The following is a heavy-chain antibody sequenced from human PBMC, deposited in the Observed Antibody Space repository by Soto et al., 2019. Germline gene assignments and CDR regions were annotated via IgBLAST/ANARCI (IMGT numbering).Heavy chain of an antibody. CDR2: IKFDASQK. CDR1: VCSRDNYW. J-gene: IGHJ4*01. Sequence: WASXRLSCASSVCSRDNYWSILFGHAPGKGLGFVATIKFDASQKKYVDSVRGRFTTSRDNAKNSPYLQMERLRAADTAVYYRPRASGYGSGNYVTHSIEYWGHRTLV. CDR3: PRASGYGSGNYVTHSIEY. D-gene: IGHD3-10*01. V-gene: IGHV3-7*01.